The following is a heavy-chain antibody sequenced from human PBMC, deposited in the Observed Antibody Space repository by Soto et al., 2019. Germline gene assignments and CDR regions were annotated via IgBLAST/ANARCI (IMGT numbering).Heavy chain of an antibody. Sequence: EVQLLESGGGLVQPGGSLRLSCAASGFTFSSYDMSWVRQAPGKGLEWVSGIDVGGGSAYYADSVKGRFTIYRDNSKNTLHLQLNSLRSEDTAIYYCAKVDDAWTNGHFNVWGQGTVVTVSS. CDR3: AKVDDAWTNGHFNV. J-gene: IGHJ3*01. CDR2: IDVGGGSA. CDR1: GFTFSSYD. V-gene: IGHV3-23*01. D-gene: IGHD3-3*01.